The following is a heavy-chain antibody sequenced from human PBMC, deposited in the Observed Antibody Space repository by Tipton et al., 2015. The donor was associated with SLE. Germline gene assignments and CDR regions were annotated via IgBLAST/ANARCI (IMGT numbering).Heavy chain of an antibody. J-gene: IGHJ4*02. D-gene: IGHD5-12*01. CDR2: IFYTGST. CDR3: ARRHYSGPFDS. Sequence: LRLSCTVSGASMSGDYWSWIRQPPGGGLEWIGSIFYTGSTYYNPSLKSRVSFSIDTSKHQFSLKLNSVTAADTAVYYCARRHYSGPFDSWGQGTLVTVSS. V-gene: IGHV4-59*12. CDR1: GASMSGDY.